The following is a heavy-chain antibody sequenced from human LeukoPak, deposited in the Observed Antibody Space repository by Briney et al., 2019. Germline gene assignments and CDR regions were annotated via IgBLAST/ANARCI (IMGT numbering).Heavy chain of an antibody. CDR3: AKSGGYGLIDY. CDR1: GGSISSSSYY. D-gene: IGHD1-26*01. V-gene: IGHV4-39*01. CDR2: IYSSGST. Sequence: SETLSLTCTVSGGSISSSSYYWGWIRLPPGKGLEWIGSIYSSGSTYYNASLQSRVTISIETSKNQISLRLNSVTAADTAMYYCAKSGGYGLIDYWGQGTLVTVSS. J-gene: IGHJ4*02.